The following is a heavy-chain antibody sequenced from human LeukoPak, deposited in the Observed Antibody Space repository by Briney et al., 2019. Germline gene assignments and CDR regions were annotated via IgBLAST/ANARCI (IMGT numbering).Heavy chain of an antibody. CDR3: AKEYCSNSVCHSLDY. D-gene: IGHD2-8*01. CDR2: ISYDGSNK. V-gene: IGHV3-30*18. Sequence: GGSLRLSCAASKFAFSSYAMSWVRQAPGKGLEWVAVISYDGSNKYYADSVKGRFTFSRDNSKNTLYLQMNSLRAEDTAVYYCAKEYCSNSVCHSLDYWGQGTLVTVSS. CDR1: KFAFSSYA. J-gene: IGHJ4*02.